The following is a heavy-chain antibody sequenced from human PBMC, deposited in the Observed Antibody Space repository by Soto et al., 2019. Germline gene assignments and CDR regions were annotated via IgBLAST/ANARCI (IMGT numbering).Heavy chain of an antibody. CDR1: GGSFSGYY. V-gene: IGHV4-34*01. CDR3: ARGADSSWFDP. J-gene: IGHJ5*02. Sequence: QVQLQQWGAGLLKPSETLFLTCAVYGGSFSGYYWSWIRQPPGKGLEWIGEINHSGSTNYNPSLKSRVTISVDTSKNQFSLKLSSVTAADTAVYYCARGADSSWFDPWGQGTLVTVSS. D-gene: IGHD6-13*01. CDR2: INHSGST.